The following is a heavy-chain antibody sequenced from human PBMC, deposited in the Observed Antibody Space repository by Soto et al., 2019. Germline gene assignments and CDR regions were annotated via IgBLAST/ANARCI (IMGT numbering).Heavy chain of an antibody. J-gene: IGHJ6*02. CDR3: ARGEITLLGGMDV. V-gene: IGHV4-34*02. CDR1: GGSFRGYY. CDR2: INHSGSS. D-gene: IGHD3-10*01. Sequence: QVQLQQSGAGLLKPSETLSLNCTVSGGSFRGYYWGWVRQPPGKGLEWIGEINHSGSSNYHPFLKSRVTISVATSKNQFSLTVNSVTLADTAVYYCARGEITLLGGMDVWGQGTTVTVSS.